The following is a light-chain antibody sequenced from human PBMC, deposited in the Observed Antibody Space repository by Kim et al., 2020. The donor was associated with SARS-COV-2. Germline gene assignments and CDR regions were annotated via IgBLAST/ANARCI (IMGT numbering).Light chain of an antibody. Sequence: QSVLTQPPSASGTPGQRVIISCSGSTSNIGRNSVTWYRQVPGTAPKLHIYGDHRRPSGVPDRISGSKSGTSVSLAISGLLSEDEADYYCAVWDDSVNGPVFGGGTQLTVL. CDR2: GDH. CDR3: AVWDDSVNGPV. V-gene: IGLV1-44*01. CDR1: TSNIGRNS. J-gene: IGLJ3*02.